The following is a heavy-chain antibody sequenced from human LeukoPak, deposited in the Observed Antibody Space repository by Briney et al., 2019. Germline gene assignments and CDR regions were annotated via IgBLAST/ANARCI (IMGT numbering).Heavy chain of an antibody. CDR2: ISGDGVST. J-gene: IGHJ4*02. V-gene: IGHV3-43*02. Sequence: PGGSLRLSCAASGLTFEDYAMHWVRQVPGKGLEWVSFISGDGVSTYYTGSVKGRFIISRDNSKNSLYLQMNSLRTEDTAFYYCAKDKDSSGFDDWGQGNLVTVSS. D-gene: IGHD3-22*01. CDR1: GLTFEDYA. CDR3: AKDKDSSGFDD.